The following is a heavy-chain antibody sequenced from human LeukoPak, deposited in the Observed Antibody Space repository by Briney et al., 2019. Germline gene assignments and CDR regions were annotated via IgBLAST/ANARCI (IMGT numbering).Heavy chain of an antibody. J-gene: IGHJ6*03. V-gene: IGHV3-30*02. Sequence: GESLRLSCAASGFTFGSYGVHWVRQAPGKGLEWVAFIRHDGSDKYYADSVKGRFTISIDNPKSTVYLQMNSLRAEDTAVYHCARKKSVYRSSASSYYYMDVWGKGTTVTVSS. CDR3: ARKKSVYRSSASSYYYMDV. CDR2: IRHDGSDK. CDR1: GFTFGSYG. D-gene: IGHD6-6*01.